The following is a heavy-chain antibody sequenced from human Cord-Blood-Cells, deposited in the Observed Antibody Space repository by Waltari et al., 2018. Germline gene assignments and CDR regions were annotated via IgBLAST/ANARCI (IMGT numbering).Heavy chain of an antibody. CDR2: ISWNSGSI. V-gene: IGHV3-9*01. Sequence: EVQLVESGGGLVQPGRSLRLSCAASGFTFDDYAMHWVRQAPGTGLEWVSGISWNSGSIGYADSVKGRFTISRDNAKNSLYLQMNSLRAEDTALYYCAKDKVGGYDYYYYGMDVWGQGTTVTVSS. J-gene: IGHJ6*02. D-gene: IGHD5-12*01. CDR1: GFTFDDYA. CDR3: AKDKVGGYDYYYYGMDV.